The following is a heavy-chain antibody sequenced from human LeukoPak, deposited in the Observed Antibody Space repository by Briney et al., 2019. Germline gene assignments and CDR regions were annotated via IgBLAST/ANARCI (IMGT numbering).Heavy chain of an antibody. D-gene: IGHD3-22*01. CDR1: GFTFSSYE. CDR2: ISSSGSTI. Sequence: PGGSLRLSCAASGFTFSSYERNWVRQAPGKGREGVSYISSSGSTIYYADSVKGRFTISRDNAKNSLYLQMNSLRAEDTAVYYCARPYDSSGYYGVFDYWGQGTLVTVSS. V-gene: IGHV3-48*03. CDR3: ARPYDSSGYYGVFDY. J-gene: IGHJ4*02.